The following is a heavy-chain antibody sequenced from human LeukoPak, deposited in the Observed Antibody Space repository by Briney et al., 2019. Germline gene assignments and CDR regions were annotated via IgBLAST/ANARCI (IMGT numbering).Heavy chain of an antibody. CDR2: MYYSGST. J-gene: IGHJ4*02. Sequence: KPSETLSLTCTVSGGSMRTDYWSWLRQPPGKGLEWIGYMYYSGSTKYNPSLKSRVTISVDTSKNQFSLKLSSVTAADTAVYYCARSSAGSYFDYWGQGTLVTVSS. CDR1: GGSMRTDY. V-gene: IGHV4-59*01. CDR3: ARSSAGSYFDY.